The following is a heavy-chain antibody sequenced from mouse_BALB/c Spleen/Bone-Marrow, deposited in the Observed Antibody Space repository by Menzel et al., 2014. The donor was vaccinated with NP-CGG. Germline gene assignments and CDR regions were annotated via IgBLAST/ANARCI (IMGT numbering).Heavy chain of an antibody. CDR2: ISSGGSYT. D-gene: IGHD2-4*01. CDR1: GFTFSSYA. CDR3: ARHDSAWFAY. J-gene: IGHJ3*01. Sequence: EVQRVESGGGLVKPGGSLKLSCAASGFTFSSYAMSWVRQTPEKRLEWVATISSGGSYTYYPDSVKGRFTISRDNAKNTLYLQMSGLRSEDTAMYYCARHDSAWFAYWGQGTLVTVSA. V-gene: IGHV5-9-3*01.